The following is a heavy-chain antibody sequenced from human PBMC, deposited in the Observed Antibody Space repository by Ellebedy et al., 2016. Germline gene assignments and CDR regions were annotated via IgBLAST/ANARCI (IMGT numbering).Heavy chain of an antibody. CDR1: GGTFSSYA. CDR2: IIPIFGTA. CDR3: ARARSYGLYYYYYYGMDV. J-gene: IGHJ6*02. V-gene: IGHV1-69*13. D-gene: IGHD5-18*01. Sequence: SVKVSCXASGGTFSSYAISWVRQAPGQGLEWMGGIIPIFGTANYAQKFQGRVTITADESTSTAYMELSSLRSEDTAVYYCARARSYGLYYYYYYGMDVWGQGTTVTVSS.